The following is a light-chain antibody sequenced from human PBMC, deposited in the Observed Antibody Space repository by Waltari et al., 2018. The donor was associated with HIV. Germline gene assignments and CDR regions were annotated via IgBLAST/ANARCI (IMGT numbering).Light chain of an antibody. CDR3: SSYTSDSVV. J-gene: IGLJ2*01. V-gene: IGLV2-14*01. CDR2: EVT. Sequence: QSALTQPASVSGSPGQSLTISCTGTSSDVGGYKYVSWYQQHPDKAPKLIIYEVTNRPSGGSNRFSGSKAGNTASLTISGLQAEDEADYYCSSYTSDSVVFGGGTKLTVL. CDR1: SSDVGGYKY.